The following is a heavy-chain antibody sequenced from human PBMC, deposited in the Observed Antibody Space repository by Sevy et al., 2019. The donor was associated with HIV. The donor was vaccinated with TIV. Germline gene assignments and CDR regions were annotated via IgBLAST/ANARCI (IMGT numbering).Heavy chain of an antibody. V-gene: IGHV3-21*01. CDR2: ISSGSSFI. D-gene: IGHD2-2*01. CDR1: GFIFSGYT. Sequence: GGSLRLSCAASGFIFSGYTMNWVRQAPGKGLKWVSSISSGSSFIYYADSLQGRFIISRDNARKSLYLQMNNLRVEDTAVYYCARVGLGDCSGTNCSPNDYWGQGTLVTVSS. CDR3: ARVGLGDCSGTNCSPNDY. J-gene: IGHJ4*02.